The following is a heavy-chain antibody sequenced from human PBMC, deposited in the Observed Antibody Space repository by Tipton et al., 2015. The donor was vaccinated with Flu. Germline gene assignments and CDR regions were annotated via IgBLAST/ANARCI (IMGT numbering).Heavy chain of an antibody. V-gene: IGHV4-4*07. D-gene: IGHD3-10*01. J-gene: IGHJ4*02. CDR2: IYTSGST. CDR1: GDSMRSYY. CDR3: ARGSGSGTYVIFDY. Sequence: TLSLTCTVSGDSMRSYYWSWIRQPAGKGLEWIGRIYTSGSTYYNPSLKSRVSMSIDTSKDQFSLKLSSVTAADTAVYYCARGSGSGTYVIFDYWGQGTLVTVS.